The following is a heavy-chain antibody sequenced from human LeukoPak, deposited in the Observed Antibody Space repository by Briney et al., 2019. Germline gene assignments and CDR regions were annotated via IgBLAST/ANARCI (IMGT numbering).Heavy chain of an antibody. Sequence: PGRSLRLSCAASGFTFSSYGMYWVRQAPGKGLEWVAVISDDGSNKYYADSVKGRFTISRDNAKDSLYLQMSSLRDEDTAVYYCARDRGVTTRPRGYFDDWGQETLVTVSS. CDR1: GFTFSSYG. CDR2: ISDDGSNK. CDR3: ARDRGVTTRPRGYFDD. D-gene: IGHD1-1*01. J-gene: IGHJ4*02. V-gene: IGHV3-30*03.